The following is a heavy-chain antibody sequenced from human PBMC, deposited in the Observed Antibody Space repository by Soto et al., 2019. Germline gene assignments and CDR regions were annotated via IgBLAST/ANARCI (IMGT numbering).Heavy chain of an antibody. CDR1: GYGFASRC. J-gene: IGHJ4*02. V-gene: IGHV1-18*01. D-gene: IGHD2-2*01. Sequence: GASVEVCWEARGYGFASRCLRWVRQAPGQGLEWMGWISAYNGNTNYAQKLQGRVTMTTDTSTSTAYMELRSLRSDDTAVYYCAREGPYPEGYWRQGTLVTVSS. CDR2: ISAYNGNT. CDR3: AREGPYPEGY.